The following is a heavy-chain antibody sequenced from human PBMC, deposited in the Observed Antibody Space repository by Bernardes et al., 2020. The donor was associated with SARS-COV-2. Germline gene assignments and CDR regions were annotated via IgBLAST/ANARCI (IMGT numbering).Heavy chain of an antibody. V-gene: IGHV3-9*01. CDR2: ISWNSGSI. Sequence: GGSLRLSCAASGFTFDDYAMHWVRQAPGKGLEWVSGISWNSGSIGYADSVKGRFTISRDNAKNSLYLQMNSLRVEDTAVYYCARGTATVTGHWSYWGQGTLVTVSS. J-gene: IGHJ4*02. CDR3: ARGTATVTGHWSY. D-gene: IGHD2-8*02. CDR1: GFTFDDYA.